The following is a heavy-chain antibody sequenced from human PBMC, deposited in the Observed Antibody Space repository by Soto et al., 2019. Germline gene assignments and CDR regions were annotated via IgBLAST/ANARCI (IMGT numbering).Heavy chain of an antibody. Sequence: PSQTLSLTCAISGDSVSSNSAAWNWIRQSPSRGLEWLGRTYYRSKWYNDYAVSVKSRITINPDTSKNQFSLQLNSATPEDTAVYYCAREDCSGGSCYYYGMDVWGQGTTVTVSS. J-gene: IGHJ6*02. D-gene: IGHD2-15*01. CDR2: TYYRSKWYN. V-gene: IGHV6-1*01. CDR3: AREDCSGGSCYYYGMDV. CDR1: GDSVSSNSAA.